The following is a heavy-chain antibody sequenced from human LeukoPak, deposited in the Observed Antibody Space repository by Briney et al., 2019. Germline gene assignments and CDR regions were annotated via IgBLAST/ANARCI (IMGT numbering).Heavy chain of an antibody. J-gene: IGHJ4*02. Sequence: ASVKVSCKASGYTFTSYGISWVRQAPGQGLEWMGWISVYNGNTNYAQNLQGRVTMTTDTSTSTAYMDLRSLTSDDTAVYYCARGVDGEPYYFDYWGQGTLVTVSS. D-gene: IGHD3-10*01. V-gene: IGHV1-18*01. CDR3: ARGVDGEPYYFDY. CDR1: GYTFTSYG. CDR2: ISVYNGNT.